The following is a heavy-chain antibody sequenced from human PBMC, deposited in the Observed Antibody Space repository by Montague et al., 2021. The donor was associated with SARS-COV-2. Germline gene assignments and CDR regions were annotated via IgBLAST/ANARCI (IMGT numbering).Heavy chain of an antibody. J-gene: IGHJ4*02. CDR2: IYSSGST. CDR1: GGSIRSYY. CDR3: ARHTRGWQPFDF. Sequence: SETLSLTCTVSGGSIRSYYWSWIRQPPGKGLEWIGEIYSSGSTYYNPSLKSRVTISMDTSKNQFSLKLTSVTAADTAVYYCARHTRGWQPFDFWGQGTLVTVSS. D-gene: IGHD6-19*01. V-gene: IGHV4-59*01.